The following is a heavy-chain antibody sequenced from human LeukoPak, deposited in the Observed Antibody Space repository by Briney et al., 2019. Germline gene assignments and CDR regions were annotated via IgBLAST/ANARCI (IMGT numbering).Heavy chain of an antibody. V-gene: IGHV4-59*01. J-gene: IGHJ5*02. CDR1: GGSISSYY. Sequence: SETLSLTSTVSGGSISSYYWSWIRQPPGKGLEWIGYIYYSESTNYNPSLKSRVTISVDTSKNQFSLKLSSVTAADTAVYYCAREQQGRFDPWGQGTLVTVSS. CDR3: AREQQGRFDP. D-gene: IGHD1-1*01. CDR2: IYYSEST.